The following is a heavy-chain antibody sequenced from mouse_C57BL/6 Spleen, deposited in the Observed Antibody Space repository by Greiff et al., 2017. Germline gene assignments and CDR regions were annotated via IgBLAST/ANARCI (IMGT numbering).Heavy chain of an antibody. CDR1: GYTFTSYW. CDR2: IDPSDSYT. CDR3: ARSRYGSPYWYFDV. Sequence: QVQLQQPGAELVRPGTSVKLSCKASGYTFTSYWMHWVKQRPGQGLEWIGVIDPSDSYTNYNQKFKGKATLTVDTSSSTAYMQLSSLTSEDSAVYYCARSRYGSPYWYFDVWGTGTTVTVSS. V-gene: IGHV1-59*01. J-gene: IGHJ1*03. D-gene: IGHD1-1*01.